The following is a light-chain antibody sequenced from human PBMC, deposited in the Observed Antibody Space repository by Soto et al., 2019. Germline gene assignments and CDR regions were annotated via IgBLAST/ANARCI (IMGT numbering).Light chain of an antibody. CDR1: QSVSSTY. CDR3: QQYGSSPPYT. J-gene: IGKJ2*01. Sequence: EIVLTQSPATLSLSPGERATLSCRASQSVSSTYLAWYQQKPGQAPRLLIYRPSSRATGIPDRFSGSGSGTDFTITISRLEPEDFAGYYCQQYGSSPPYTFGQGTKLEIK. V-gene: IGKV3-20*01. CDR2: RPS.